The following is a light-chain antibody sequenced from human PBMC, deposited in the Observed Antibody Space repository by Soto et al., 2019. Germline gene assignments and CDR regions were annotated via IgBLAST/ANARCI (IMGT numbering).Light chain of an antibody. CDR1: QSILHSSNNKNY. V-gene: IGKV4-1*01. CDR2: WAS. J-gene: IGKJ2*01. Sequence: DIVMTQSPDSLAVSLGERATINCKSSQSILHSSNNKNYLAWYQQKPGQPPKLLIYWASTRESGVPDRFSGSGSRTDFTLTISSLQAEYLAVYYCQHCYSTPYTFAHGTNLEIK. CDR3: QHCYSTPYT.